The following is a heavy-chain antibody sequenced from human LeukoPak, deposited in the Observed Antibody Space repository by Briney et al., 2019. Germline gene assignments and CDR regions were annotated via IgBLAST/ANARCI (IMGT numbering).Heavy chain of an antibody. J-gene: IGHJ4*02. D-gene: IGHD1-26*01. Sequence: GGTLRLSCVVSGLRFRNYGMHWVRQAPGKGLEWVAVIYYDGSNQYYVDSVKGRFTVSRDNAKNTLYLQMDSLRAEDTAVYYCATDRNSGKYYDYWGQGTLVTVSS. CDR1: GLRFRNYG. CDR3: ATDRNSGKYYDY. V-gene: IGHV3-33*01. CDR2: IYYDGSNQ.